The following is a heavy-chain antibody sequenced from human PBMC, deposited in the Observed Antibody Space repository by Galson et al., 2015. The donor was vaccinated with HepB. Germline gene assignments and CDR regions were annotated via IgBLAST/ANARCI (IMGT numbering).Heavy chain of an antibody. CDR1: GDSVSSNSAA. D-gene: IGHD6-19*01. CDR3: ARGSMAVAGSLWVRRREYYFDY. J-gene: IGHJ4*02. V-gene: IGHV6-1*01. CDR2: TYYRSKWYN. Sequence: CAISGDSVSSNSAAWNWIRQSPSRGLEWLGRTYYRSKWYNDYAVSVKSRITINPDTSKNQFSLQLNSVTPEDTAVYYCARGSMAVAGSLWVRRREYYFDYWGQGTLVTVSS.